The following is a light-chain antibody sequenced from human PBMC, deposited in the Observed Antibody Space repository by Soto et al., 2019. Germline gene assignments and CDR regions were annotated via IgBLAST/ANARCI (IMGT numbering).Light chain of an antibody. J-gene: IGKJ2*01. CDR3: QHYGSSPYT. CDR2: GAS. CDR1: QSVSSYY. V-gene: IGKV3-20*01. Sequence: EIVLTQSPGTLSLSPGERATLSCRASQSVSSYYLAWYQQKPGQAPRLLIYGASSRATGIPDRFSGSGSGTDFTLTISRLEPEDFAVYFCQHYGSSPYTFGQGTNLEIK.